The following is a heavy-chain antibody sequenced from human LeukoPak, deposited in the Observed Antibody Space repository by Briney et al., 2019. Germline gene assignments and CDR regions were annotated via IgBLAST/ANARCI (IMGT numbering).Heavy chain of an antibody. CDR1: GFTFSSYS. CDR2: ISSSSSTI. Sequence: SGGSLRLSCAASGFTFSSYSMNWVRQAPGKGLEWGSHISSSSSTIYYADCVKVRFAISRDNAKNSLYLQMNSLRAEDTAVYYCAKVQARGRIAAAGTGDAFDIWGQGTLVTVSS. CDR3: AKVQARGRIAAAGTGDAFDI. D-gene: IGHD6-13*01. V-gene: IGHV3-48*04. J-gene: IGHJ3*02.